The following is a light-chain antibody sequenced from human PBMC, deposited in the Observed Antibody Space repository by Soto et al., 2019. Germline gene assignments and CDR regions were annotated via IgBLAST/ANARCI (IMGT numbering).Light chain of an antibody. CDR1: SSDVGAYIF. V-gene: IGLV2-14*03. CDR3: VSFTTSRYYV. Sequence: QSVLTQPASVSGSPGQSITISCTGTSSDVGAYIFVSWYQQHPGKAPKLMIYDIINRPSGVSNRFSGSKSGNTASLTISGLQAEDEADYYCVSFTTSRYYVFGNATKVTV. CDR2: DII. J-gene: IGLJ1*01.